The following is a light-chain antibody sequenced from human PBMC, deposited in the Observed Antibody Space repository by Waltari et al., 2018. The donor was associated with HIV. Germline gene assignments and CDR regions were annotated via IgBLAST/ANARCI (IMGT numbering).Light chain of an antibody. CDR1: ALPKQY. J-gene: IGLJ3*02. Sequence: SYELTQPPSVSVSPGQTARITCSGDALPKQYAYWYQQRPGQAPVLVMSKDSERPLGIPGRFSGSNSGITFTLNISGVQAEDEADYYCPSAVSSGTWVFGGGAKLTVL. CDR2: KDS. V-gene: IGLV3-25*03. CDR3: PSAVSSGTWV.